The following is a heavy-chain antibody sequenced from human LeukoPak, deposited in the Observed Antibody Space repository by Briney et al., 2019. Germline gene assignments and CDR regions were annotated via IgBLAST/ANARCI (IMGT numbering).Heavy chain of an antibody. CDR1: GFSLRTSGVG. CDR2: IYWDSDR. Sequence: SGPALVKPTQTLTLTCTFSGFSLRTSGVGVGWIRQPPGKAPEWLAVIYWDSDRCYSPSLKSRLTITKDTPKNHVVLTLTTMNPEDTATYYCYHRRYRSGSWDCGDFDCWGQGTLVTVSS. V-gene: IGHV2-5*02. D-gene: IGHD2-15*01. J-gene: IGHJ4*02. CDR3: YHRRYRSGSWDCGDFDC.